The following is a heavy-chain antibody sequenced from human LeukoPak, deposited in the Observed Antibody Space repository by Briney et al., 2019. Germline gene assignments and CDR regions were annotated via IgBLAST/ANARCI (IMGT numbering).Heavy chain of an antibody. CDR2: IRFDGSNR. V-gene: IGHV3-30*02. D-gene: IGHD2-2*01. CDR1: GFTFSTYG. CDR3: TKDIVVVPTDPNVFDV. Sequence: PGGSLRLSCAAPGFTFSTYGMHWVRQAPGKGLEWVAFIRFDGSNRYYAASVKGRFTISRDNSKNTLYLQMNSLRAEDTAMYYCTKDIVVVPTDPNVFDVWGQGTMVTVSS. J-gene: IGHJ3*01.